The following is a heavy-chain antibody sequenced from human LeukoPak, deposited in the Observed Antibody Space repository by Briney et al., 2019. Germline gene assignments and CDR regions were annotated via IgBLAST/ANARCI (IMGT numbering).Heavy chain of an antibody. V-gene: IGHV3-20*04. CDR3: ARGSHAAFDY. Sequence: GGSLRLSCGVSGFTFDDYGMMWVRQAPGKGLEWVSGISGNGGSTGYADSVKGRFTISRDNAKNSLYLQMNSLRAEDTALYYCARGSHAAFDYWGQGTLVTVSS. D-gene: IGHD6-19*01. CDR1: GFTFDDYG. CDR2: ISGNGGST. J-gene: IGHJ4*02.